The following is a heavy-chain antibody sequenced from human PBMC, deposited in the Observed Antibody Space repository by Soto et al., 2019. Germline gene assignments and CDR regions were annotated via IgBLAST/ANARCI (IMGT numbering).Heavy chain of an antibody. Sequence: ASVKVSCKASGYTFTSYGISWVRQAPGQGLEWMGWISAYNGNTNYAQKLQGRVTMTTDTSTSTAYMELRSLRSDDTAVYYCARTRPIPGSGSYYKTAQNAGEYYYYYYYMDVWGKGTTVTVSS. D-gene: IGHD3-10*01. V-gene: IGHV1-18*01. J-gene: IGHJ6*03. CDR1: GYTFTSYG. CDR3: ARTRPIPGSGSYYKTAQNAGEYYYYYYYMDV. CDR2: ISAYNGNT.